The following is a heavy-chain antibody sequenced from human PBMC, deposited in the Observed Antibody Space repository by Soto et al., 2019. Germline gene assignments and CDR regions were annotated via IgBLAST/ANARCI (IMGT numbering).Heavy chain of an antibody. D-gene: IGHD2-15*01. J-gene: IGHJ6*02. CDR1: GFSFTTYS. V-gene: IGHV3-21*01. Sequence: EVQVVESGGGLVKPGGSLRLSCAVSGFSFTTYSMNWVRQAPGKGLEWVSAISSNSDNLYYADSVKGRFTISRDNAKNSLLLQMNSLRVEDTAVYYCARMNIVVVEAEYGMDVWGRGTTVTVSS. CDR2: ISSNSDNL. CDR3: ARMNIVVVEAEYGMDV.